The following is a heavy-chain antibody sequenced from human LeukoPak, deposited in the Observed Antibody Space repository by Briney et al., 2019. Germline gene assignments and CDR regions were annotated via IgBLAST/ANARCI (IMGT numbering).Heavy chain of an antibody. CDR1: GYTFTNHA. CDR2: INTNTGNP. CDR3: ARDPISSWSRYFDY. D-gene: IGHD6-13*01. V-gene: IGHV7-4-1*02. Sequence: ASVKVSCKASGYTFTNHAMNWVRQAPGQGLEWMGWINTNTGNPMYAQGFTGRFVFSLDTSVNTAYLQISGLKAEDTAVYYCARDPISSWSRYFDYWGQGTLVTVSS. J-gene: IGHJ4*02.